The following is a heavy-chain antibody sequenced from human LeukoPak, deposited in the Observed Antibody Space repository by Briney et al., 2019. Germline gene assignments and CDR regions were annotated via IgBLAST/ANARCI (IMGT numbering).Heavy chain of an antibody. J-gene: IGHJ4*02. CDR1: GGSISSGGYS. CDR2: IYHSGST. CDR3: ARGGSHRVPDY. V-gene: IGHV4-30-2*01. D-gene: IGHD1-26*01. Sequence: SQTLSLTCAVSGGSISSGGYSWSWIRQPPGKGLEWIGYIYHSGSTYYNPSLKSRVTISVDRSKNQFSLKLSSVTAADTAVYYCARGGSHRVPDYWGQGTLVTVSS.